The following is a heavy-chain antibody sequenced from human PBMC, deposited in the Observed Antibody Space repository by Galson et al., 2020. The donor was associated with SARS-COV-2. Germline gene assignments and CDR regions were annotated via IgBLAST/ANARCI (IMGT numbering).Heavy chain of an antibody. CDR2: IYYSGST. CDR3: ARDTPDSRGYYAAFDL. J-gene: IGHJ3*01. CDR1: GGSISSGGYS. V-gene: IGHV4-30-4*07. D-gene: IGHD3-22*01. Sequence: SETLSLTCAVSGGSISSGGYSWSWIRQPPGKGLGWIGYIYYSGSTYYNPSLKSRVTISVDTSKNQFSLKLSSVTAADTAVYYCARDTPDSRGYYAAFDLWGQGTMVPVSS.